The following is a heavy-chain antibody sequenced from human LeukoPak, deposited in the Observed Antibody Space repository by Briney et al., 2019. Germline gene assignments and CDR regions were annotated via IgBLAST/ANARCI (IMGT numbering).Heavy chain of an antibody. J-gene: IGHJ6*02. CDR1: GGSFSAYY. V-gene: IGHV4-34*01. Sequence: SETLSLTCAVYGGSFSAYYWSWIRLPPGKGLEWIGEINHPGSTNYSPSLKSRVTISLDTSKNQFSLKLISVTAADTAVYYCARGGIAVAGTAYGMDVWGQGTTVTVSS. D-gene: IGHD6-19*01. CDR2: INHPGST. CDR3: ARGGIAVAGTAYGMDV.